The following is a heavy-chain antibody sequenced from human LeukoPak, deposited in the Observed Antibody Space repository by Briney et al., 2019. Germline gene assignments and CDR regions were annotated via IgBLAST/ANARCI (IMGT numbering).Heavy chain of an antibody. CDR1: GFTFSSCA. D-gene: IGHD3-10*01. Sequence: GGSLRLSCAASGFTFSSCAMHWVRQAPGKGLEWVAVISYDGGNKYYADSVKGRFTISRDNSKNTLYLQMNNLRAEDTAVYYCARDWGASGSYFVDYWGQGTLVTVSS. CDR3: ARDWGASGSYFVDY. V-gene: IGHV3-30*04. J-gene: IGHJ4*02. CDR2: ISYDGGNK.